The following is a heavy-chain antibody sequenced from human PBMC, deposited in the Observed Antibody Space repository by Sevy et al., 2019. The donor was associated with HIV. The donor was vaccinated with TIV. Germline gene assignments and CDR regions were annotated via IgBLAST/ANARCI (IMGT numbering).Heavy chain of an antibody. V-gene: IGHV3-7*01. CDR1: GFTFSSYW. J-gene: IGHJ4*02. CDR3: ARDRPMITFGGVIAYFDY. Sequence: GESLKISCAASGFTFSSYWMSWVRQAPGKGLEWVANIKQDGSEKYYVDSVKGRFTISRDNAKNSLYLQMNSLGAEDTAVYYCARDRPMITFGGVIAYFDYWGQGTLVTVSS. D-gene: IGHD3-16*02. CDR2: IKQDGSEK.